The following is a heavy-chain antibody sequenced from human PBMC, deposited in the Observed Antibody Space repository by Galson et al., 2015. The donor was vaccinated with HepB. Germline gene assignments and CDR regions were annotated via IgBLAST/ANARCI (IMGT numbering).Heavy chain of an antibody. J-gene: IGHJ4*02. V-gene: IGHV1-69*04. CDR2: IIPILGIA. D-gene: IGHD6-13*01. CDR3: ARGDSSSWYSDY. CDR1: GGTFSSYA. Sequence: SVKVSCKASGGTFSSYAISWVRQAPGQGLEWMGRIIPILGIANYAQKFQGRVTMTRDTSTSTVYMELSSLRSEDTAVYYCARGDSSSWYSDYWGQGTLVTVSS.